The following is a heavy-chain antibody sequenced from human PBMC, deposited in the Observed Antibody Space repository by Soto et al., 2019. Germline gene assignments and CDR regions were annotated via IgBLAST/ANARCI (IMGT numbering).Heavy chain of an antibody. Sequence: GGSLRLSCAASGFTFSSDWMHWVRQVPGKELVWVSRISADGITTNYADSVKGRFTVSRDNAKNTLYLQMNSLKTEDAAVYYCTRVPISQGLFDYWGQGTLVTVSS. J-gene: IGHJ4*02. V-gene: IGHV3-74*01. CDR2: ISADGITT. CDR3: TRVPISQGLFDY. D-gene: IGHD2-21*01. CDR1: GFTFSSDW.